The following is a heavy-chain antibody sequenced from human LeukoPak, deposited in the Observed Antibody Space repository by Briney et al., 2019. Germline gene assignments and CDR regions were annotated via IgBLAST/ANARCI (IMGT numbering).Heavy chain of an antibody. CDR3: ARSDYLHN. CDR2: IKGDGSRT. V-gene: IGHV3-74*01. J-gene: IGHJ4*02. D-gene: IGHD4-17*01. Sequence: GGSLRLSCAASGFTFSTYWMHWVRQVPGKGLVWVSRIKGDGSRTVYADSVKGRFTISRDNAKNTLSLQMNSLRAEDTAVYYCARSDYLHNWGQGTLVTVSP. CDR1: GFTFSTYW.